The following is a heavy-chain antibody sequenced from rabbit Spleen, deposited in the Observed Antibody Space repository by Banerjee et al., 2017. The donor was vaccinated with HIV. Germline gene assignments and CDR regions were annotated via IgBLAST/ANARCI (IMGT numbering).Heavy chain of an antibody. CDR1: GFSFSDRDV. D-gene: IGHD4-1*01. J-gene: IGHJ6*01. CDR3: ARVSETSGWGEDL. CDR2: IDTGSSGFT. V-gene: IGHV1S45*01. Sequence: QEQLEESGGGLVKPEGSLTLTCKASGFSFSDRDVMCWVRQAPGKGLEWIACIDTGSSGFTYFASWAKGRFTISKTSSTTVTLQMTSLTVADTATYFCARVSETSGWGEDLWGPGTLVTVS.